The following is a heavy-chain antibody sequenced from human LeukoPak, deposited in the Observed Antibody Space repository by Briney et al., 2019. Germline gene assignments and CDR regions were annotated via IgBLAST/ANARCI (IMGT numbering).Heavy chain of an antibody. D-gene: IGHD3-22*01. CDR1: GGSFSGYY. CDR3: ARRRSGSGLFDP. CDR2: INHSGST. V-gene: IGHV4-34*01. Sequence: PSETLSLTCAVYGGSFSGYYWSWIRQPPGKGLEWIGEINHSGSTNYNPSLKSRVTISVDTSKNQFSLKLNSVTAADTAVYYCARRRSGSGLFDPWGQGTLVTVSS. J-gene: IGHJ5*02.